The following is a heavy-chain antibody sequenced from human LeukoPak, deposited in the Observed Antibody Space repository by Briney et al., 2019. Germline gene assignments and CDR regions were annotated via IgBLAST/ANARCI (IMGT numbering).Heavy chain of an antibody. D-gene: IGHD2-15*01. CDR3: ARHVAYCSGGSCRYFDY. CDR1: GYSFTSYW. V-gene: IGHV5-51*01. J-gene: IGHJ4*02. CDR2: IFPGDSDS. Sequence: GESLKISCKGSGYSFTSYWIGWVRQMPGKGLEWMGFIFPGDSDSRYSPSFQGQVTISADKSISTAYLQWSSLKASDTAMYYCARHVAYCSGGSCRYFDYWGQGTLVTVSS.